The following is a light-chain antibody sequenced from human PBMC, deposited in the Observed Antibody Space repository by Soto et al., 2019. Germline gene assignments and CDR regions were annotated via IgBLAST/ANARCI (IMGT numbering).Light chain of an antibody. CDR1: QDISNY. CDR3: QQYDNLPFT. J-gene: IGKJ3*01. CDR2: DAS. Sequence: DIQMTQSPSSLSASVGDRVTITCQASQDISNYFNWYQQKPGKAPKLLICDASTLETGVPSRFSGSGSGTDFTFTISSLQPGDIATYYCQQYDNLPFTFGPGTKVDIK. V-gene: IGKV1-33*01.